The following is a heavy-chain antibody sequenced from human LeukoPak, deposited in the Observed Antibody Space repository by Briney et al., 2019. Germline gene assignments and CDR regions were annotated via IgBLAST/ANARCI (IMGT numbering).Heavy chain of an antibody. CDR2: IYYSGST. J-gene: IGHJ3*02. CDR3: ARDASRFDAFDI. V-gene: IGHV4-59*01. D-gene: IGHD3-3*01. Sequence: SETLSLTCTVSGGSISSYYWSWIRQPPGKGLEWIGYIYYSGSTNYNPSLKSRVTISVDTSKNQFSLKLSSVTAADTAVYYCARDASRFDAFDIRGQGTMVTVSS. CDR1: GGSISSYY.